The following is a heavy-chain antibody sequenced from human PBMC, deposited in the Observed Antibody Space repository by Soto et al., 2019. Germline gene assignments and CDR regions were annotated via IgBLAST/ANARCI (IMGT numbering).Heavy chain of an antibody. D-gene: IGHD2-21*02. CDR2: IYHSEST. CDR3: ASYCAGDCYSVSYAFNM. V-gene: IGHV4-4*02. J-gene: IGHJ3*02. Sequence: PSETLSLTCAVSGGSISSSNWWSWDRQSPGKELEWIGEIYHSESTNYNPSLKSRVAMSVDKSKNQFSLRLNSVTAADTAVYYCASYCAGDCYSVSYAFNMWGQGTMVT. CDR1: GGSISSSNW.